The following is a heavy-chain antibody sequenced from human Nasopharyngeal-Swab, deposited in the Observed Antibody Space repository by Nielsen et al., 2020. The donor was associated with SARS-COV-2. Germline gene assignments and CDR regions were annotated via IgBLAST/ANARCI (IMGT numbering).Heavy chain of an antibody. CDR1: GYTFTSYY. CDR2: INPSGGST. V-gene: IGHV1-46*01. CDR3: ARDEGWIVVVTAILDH. J-gene: IGHJ4*02. Sequence: ASVKVSCKASGYTFTSYYMHWVRQAPGQGLEWMGIINPSGGSTSYAQKFQGRITMTRDTSTSTVYMELSSLRSEDTAVYYCARDEGWIVVVTAILDHWGQGTLVTVSS. D-gene: IGHD2-21*02.